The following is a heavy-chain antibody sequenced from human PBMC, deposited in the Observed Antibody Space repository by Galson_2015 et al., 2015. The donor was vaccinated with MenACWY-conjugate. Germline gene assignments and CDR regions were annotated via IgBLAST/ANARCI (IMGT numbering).Heavy chain of an antibody. CDR2: IYYSGST. CDR3: ARQCRSAPGPNRCFDY. Sequence: ETLSLTCTVSGGSISSSSYYWDWIRQPPGRGLEWIGTIYYSGSTYYNSSLKSRVTISVDTSQNQFSQNLSSVTAADTAMYYCARQCRSAPGPNRCFDYRGRGTMVTRSS. J-gene: IGHJ3*01. CDR1: GGSISSSSYY. D-gene: IGHD1-14*01. V-gene: IGHV4-39*01.